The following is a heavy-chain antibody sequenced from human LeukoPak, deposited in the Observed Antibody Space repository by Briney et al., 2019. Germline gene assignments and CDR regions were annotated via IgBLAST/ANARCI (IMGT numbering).Heavy chain of an antibody. CDR2: VSSSSSYI. V-gene: IGHV3-21*01. J-gene: IGHJ4*02. CDR3: ARWDRFHGV. CDR1: GFTFGSYS. Sequence: GVLRLSCAASGFTFGSYSMNWVRQAPGKGLEWVSSVSSSSSYIYYANSVKGRFTISRDNAKTSLYLQMNSLGVEDTAVYYCARWDRFHGVWGQGTLVTVSS. D-gene: IGHD1-14*01.